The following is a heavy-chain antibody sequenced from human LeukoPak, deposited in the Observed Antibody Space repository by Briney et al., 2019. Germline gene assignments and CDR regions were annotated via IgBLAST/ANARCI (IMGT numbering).Heavy chain of an antibody. CDR2: IDYDGGSG. Sequence: GGSLRLSCTVSGFTLSSYEMSWIRQAPGKGLEWVSSIDYDGGSGHYADSVKGRFTISRDNSKNTLYLQMNSLRAEDTAVYYCARAPGYGAAYYFDYWGQGTLVTVSS. D-gene: IGHD1-1*01. V-gene: IGHV3-23*01. J-gene: IGHJ4*02. CDR1: GFTLSSYE. CDR3: ARAPGYGAAYYFDY.